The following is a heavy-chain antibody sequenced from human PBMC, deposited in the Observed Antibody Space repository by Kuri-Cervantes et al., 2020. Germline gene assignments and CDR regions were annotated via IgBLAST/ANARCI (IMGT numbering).Heavy chain of an antibody. J-gene: IGHJ4*02. CDR2: IYYSGST. Sequence: SETLSLTCTVSGGSISSSSYYWGWIRQPPGKGLEWIGSIYYSGSTYYNPSLKSRVTISVDTSKNQFSLKLSSVTAADTAVYYCARCVYYDYVWGSYRYTGSEYYFDYWGQGTLVTVSS. V-gene: IGHV4-39*01. D-gene: IGHD3-16*02. CDR3: ARCVYYDYVWGSYRYTGSEYYFDY. CDR1: GGSISSSSYY.